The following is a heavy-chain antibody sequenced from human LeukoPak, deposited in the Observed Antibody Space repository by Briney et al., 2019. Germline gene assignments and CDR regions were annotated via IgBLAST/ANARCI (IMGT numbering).Heavy chain of an antibody. J-gene: IGHJ5*02. D-gene: IGHD2-2*01. CDR3: ARGGYLIPAAMCWFDP. CDR2: IIPIFGTT. CDR1: GGTFSTYA. Sequence: GSSVKVSCKTSGGTFSTYAISWVRQAPGQGLEWMGGIIPIFGTTSYAQTFQGRLTISADGSTSTAYMELNSLKSEDTAVYYCARGGYLIPAAMCWFDPRGQGTLVTVSS. V-gene: IGHV1-69*13.